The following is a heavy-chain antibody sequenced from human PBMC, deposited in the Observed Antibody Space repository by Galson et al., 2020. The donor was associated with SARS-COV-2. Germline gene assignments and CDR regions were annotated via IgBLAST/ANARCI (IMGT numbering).Heavy chain of an antibody. V-gene: IGHV3-30*03. CDR3: ASGGSGSYYTYFDY. CDR1: GFTFSSYG. J-gene: IGHJ4*02. Sequence: GESLKISCAASGFTFSSYGMHWVRQAPGKGLERVAVISYDGSNKYYADSVKGRFTISRDNSKNTLYLQMNSLRAEDTAVYYCASGGSGSYYTYFDYWGQGTLVTVSS. D-gene: IGHD3-10*01. CDR2: ISYDGSNK.